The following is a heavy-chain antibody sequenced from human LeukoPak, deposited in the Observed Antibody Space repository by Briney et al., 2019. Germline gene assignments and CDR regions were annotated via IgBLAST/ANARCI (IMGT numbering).Heavy chain of an antibody. J-gene: IGHJ4*02. D-gene: IGHD5-12*01. Sequence: GASVKVSCKASGYTFTGYYMHWVRQAPGQGLEWMGWTNPNSGGTNYAQKFQGRVTMTRDTSISTAYMELSRMRSDDTAVYYCATSTEEVYIGGYDSDWGQGTLVTVSS. CDR1: GYTFTGYY. CDR3: ATSTEEVYIGGYDSD. CDR2: TNPNSGGT. V-gene: IGHV1-2*02.